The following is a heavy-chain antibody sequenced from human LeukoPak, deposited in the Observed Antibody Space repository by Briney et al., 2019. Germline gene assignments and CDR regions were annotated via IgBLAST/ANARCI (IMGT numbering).Heavy chain of an antibody. CDR1: GVSISSYY. J-gene: IGHJ2*01. CDR3: ARTKAKKGPWYFDL. CDR2: IYYSGST. Sequence: PSETLSLTCTVSGVSISSYYWSWIRQPPGKGLEWIGYIYYSGSTNYNPSLKSRVTISVDTSKNQFSLKLSSVTAADTAVYYCARTKAKKGPWYFDLWGRGTLVTVSS. V-gene: IGHV4-59*01.